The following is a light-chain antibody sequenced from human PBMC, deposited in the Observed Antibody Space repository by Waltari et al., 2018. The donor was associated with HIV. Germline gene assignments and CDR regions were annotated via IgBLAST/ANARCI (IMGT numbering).Light chain of an antibody. CDR1: QTVLYSPNNKKN. CDR2: WAS. V-gene: IGKV4-1*01. J-gene: IGKJ1*01. CDR3: QQYYSTPWT. Sequence: DIVMTQSPDSLAVSLGERATVNCKSSQTVLYSPNNKKNLAWYQQKPGQPPKQPIHWASTRESWGPDRFSGGGSGTDFTLTISSLQAEDVAVYYCQQYYSTPWTFGQGTKVEIK.